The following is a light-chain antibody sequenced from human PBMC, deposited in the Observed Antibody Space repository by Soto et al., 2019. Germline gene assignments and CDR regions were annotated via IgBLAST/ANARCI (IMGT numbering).Light chain of an antibody. V-gene: IGKV3-15*01. Sequence: EIEMTQSPATLSVSPGERATLSCRASQSVNTNLAWYQQKPGQPPRLLIYTVSTRATGIPARFSGSGSGTEFTLTISSLQSEDFAVYYCQQYNNWPPYTFGQGTKLEIK. CDR2: TVS. CDR3: QQYNNWPPYT. CDR1: QSVNTN. J-gene: IGKJ2*01.